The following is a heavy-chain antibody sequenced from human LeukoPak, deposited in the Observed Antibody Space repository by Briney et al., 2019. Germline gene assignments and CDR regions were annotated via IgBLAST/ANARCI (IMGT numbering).Heavy chain of an antibody. V-gene: IGHV3-13*01. D-gene: IGHD3/OR15-3a*01. CDR2: LGSAGDK. J-gene: IGHJ6*02. Sequence: GGSLRLSCAASGFTLSDYDILWVRHAIGKGLDWVSGLGSAGDKYHAGSERGRFTISREDAENSVYLQMNGLRPEDTAIYYCARAKRETSTRPWTSGMDVWGQGTTVTVSS. CDR1: GFTLSDYD. CDR3: ARAKRETSTRPWTSGMDV.